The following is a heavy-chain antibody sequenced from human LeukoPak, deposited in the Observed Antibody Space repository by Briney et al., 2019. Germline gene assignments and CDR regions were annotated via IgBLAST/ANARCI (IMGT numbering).Heavy chain of an antibody. V-gene: IGHV4-34*01. CDR1: GGSFSGYY. CDR2: INHSGST. CDR3: ARGDLGAETTVDY. D-gene: IGHD1-1*01. Sequence: SETLSLTCAVYGGSFSGYYWAWIRQPPGKGLEWIGEINHSGSTNYNPSLKSRVTISVDTSKNQFSLKLTSVTAADTAVYYCARGDLGAETTVDYWGQGTLVTVSS. J-gene: IGHJ4*02.